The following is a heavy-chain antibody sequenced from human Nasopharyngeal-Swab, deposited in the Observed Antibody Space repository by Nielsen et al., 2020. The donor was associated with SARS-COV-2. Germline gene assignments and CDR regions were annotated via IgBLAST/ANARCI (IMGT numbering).Heavy chain of an antibody. V-gene: IGHV3-7*01. CDR1: GFTFSSYW. CDR2: IKQDGSEK. CDR3: ARDMVRFPGRYYGMDV. Sequence: GESLKISCAASGFTFSSYWMSWVRQAPGKGPEWVANIKQDGSEKYYVDSVKGRFTISRDNAKNSLYLQMNSLRAEDTAVYYCARDMVRFPGRYYGMDVWGQGTTVTVSS. J-gene: IGHJ6*02. D-gene: IGHD3-3*01.